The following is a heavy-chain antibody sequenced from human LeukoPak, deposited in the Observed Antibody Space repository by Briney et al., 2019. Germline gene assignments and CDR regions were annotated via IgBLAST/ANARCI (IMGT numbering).Heavy chain of an antibody. CDR3: ANALPRTIYYFDY. J-gene: IGHJ4*02. Sequence: QPGGSLRLPCAASGFTFNIYGMHWVRQAPGKGLEWVAGISYDEMYQYYADSVKGRFTISRDNSKNTLFLQMNSLRAEDTALYYCANALPRTIYYFDYWGQGTLVTVSS. V-gene: IGHV3-30*18. CDR1: GFTFNIYG. D-gene: IGHD1/OR15-1a*01. CDR2: ISYDEMYQ.